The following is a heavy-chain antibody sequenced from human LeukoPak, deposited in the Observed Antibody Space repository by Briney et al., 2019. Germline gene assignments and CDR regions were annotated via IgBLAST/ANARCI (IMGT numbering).Heavy chain of an antibody. CDR2: IYYSGST. Sequence: PSETLSLTCTVSGGSISSHYWSWIQQPPGKGLEWIGYIYYSGSTNYNPSLKSRVTISVDTSKNQFSLKLSSVTAADTAVYYCARTPLGYCSSTSCYGSWFDPWGQGTLVTVSS. D-gene: IGHD2-2*01. J-gene: IGHJ5*02. V-gene: IGHV4-59*11. CDR1: GGSISSHY. CDR3: ARTPLGYCSSTSCYGSWFDP.